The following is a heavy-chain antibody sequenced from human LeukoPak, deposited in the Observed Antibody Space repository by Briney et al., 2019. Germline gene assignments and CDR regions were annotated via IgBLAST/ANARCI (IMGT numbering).Heavy chain of an antibody. CDR1: GGSFSGYY. J-gene: IGHJ4*02. V-gene: IGHV4-34*01. CDR2: INHSGST. D-gene: IGHD5-18*01. Sequence: SETLSLTCAVYGGSFSGYYWSWIRQPPGKGLEWIGEINHSGSTNYSPSLKSRVTISVDTFKNQFSLKLSSVTAAHTAVYYCARESAYSYDRDSAVYWGQGTLVTVSS. CDR3: ARESAYSYDRDSAVY.